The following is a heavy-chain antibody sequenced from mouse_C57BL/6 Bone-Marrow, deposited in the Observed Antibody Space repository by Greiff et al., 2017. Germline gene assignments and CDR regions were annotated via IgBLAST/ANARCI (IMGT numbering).Heavy chain of an antibody. CDR1: GYSITSGYY. D-gene: IGHD2-4*01. CDR2: ISYDGSN. Sequence: DVKLQESGPGLVKPSQSLSLTCSVTGYSITSGYYWNWIRQFPGNKLEWMGYISYDGSNNYNPSLKNRISITRDTSKNQFFLKLNSVTTEDTATYYCATHYDYPWFAYWGQGTLVTVSA. V-gene: IGHV3-6*01. J-gene: IGHJ3*01. CDR3: ATHYDYPWFAY.